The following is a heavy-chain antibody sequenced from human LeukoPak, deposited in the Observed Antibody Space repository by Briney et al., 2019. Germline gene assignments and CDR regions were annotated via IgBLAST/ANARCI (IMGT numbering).Heavy chain of an antibody. V-gene: IGHV3-23*01. D-gene: IGHD3-16*02. Sequence: GGSLRLSCAASGFTFSSYAMSWVRQAPGKGLEWVSAISGSGGGTYYADSVKGRFTISRDNSKNTLYLQMNSLRAEDTAVYYCAKGYVWGSHRPYYFDYWGQGTLVTVSS. J-gene: IGHJ4*02. CDR3: AKGYVWGSHRPYYFDY. CDR2: ISGSGGGT. CDR1: GFTFSSYA.